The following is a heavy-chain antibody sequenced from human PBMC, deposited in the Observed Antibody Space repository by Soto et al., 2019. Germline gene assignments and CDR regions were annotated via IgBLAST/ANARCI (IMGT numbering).Heavy chain of an antibody. CDR3: AKEFKQWLRSEDGMDV. D-gene: IGHD6-19*01. V-gene: IGHV3-23*01. J-gene: IGHJ6*02. CDR2: ISGSGGST. Sequence: GGSLRLSCAASGFTFSSYAMSWVRQAPGKGLEWVSAISGSGGSTYYADSVKGRFTISRDNSKNTLYLQMNSLRAEDTAVYYCAKEFKQWLRSEDGMDVWGQGTTVTVSS. CDR1: GFTFSSYA.